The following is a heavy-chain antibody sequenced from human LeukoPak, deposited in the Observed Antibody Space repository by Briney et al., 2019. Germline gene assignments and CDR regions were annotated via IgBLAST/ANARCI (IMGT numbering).Heavy chain of an antibody. V-gene: IGHV3-74*01. CDR3: ARVGSSSSRPNDY. Sequence: GGSLRLSCAASGFTFSSYWMHWVRQAPGKGLVWVSRINSDGSSTSYADSVKGRITISRDNAKNTLYLQMNSLRAEDTAVYYCARVGSSSSRPNDYWGQGTLVTVSS. D-gene: IGHD6-6*01. CDR2: INSDGSST. J-gene: IGHJ4*02. CDR1: GFTFSSYW.